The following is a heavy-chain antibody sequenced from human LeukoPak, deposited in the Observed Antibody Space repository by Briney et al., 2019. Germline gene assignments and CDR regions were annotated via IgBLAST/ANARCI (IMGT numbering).Heavy chain of an antibody. V-gene: IGHV3-30*02. CDR2: IRYDGSKK. J-gene: IGHJ6*03. Sequence: GGSLRLSFAATGCTFSTYGMHWVRPAPGKGLAGVAFIRYDGSKKYLADCVKGRFTISRDSSKNILYVQMNSLRAENTAVYYCAKDRCSNGIGCYYYYMDVWAKGTTVTISS. D-gene: IGHD2-8*01. CDR3: AKDRCSNGIGCYYYYMDV. CDR1: GCTFSTYG.